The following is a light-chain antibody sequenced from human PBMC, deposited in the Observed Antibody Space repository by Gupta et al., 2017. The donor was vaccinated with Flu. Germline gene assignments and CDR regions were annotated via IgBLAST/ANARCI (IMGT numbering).Light chain of an antibody. CDR3: QQYYSTPLT. CDR2: WAS. Sequence: SLGERATINCKSSQSVLYSSNNKNYLAWYQQKSVQPPKLLIYWASTRESGVPDRFSGRGSGTDFTLTISSLQAEDVAVYYCQQYYSTPLTFGGGTKVEIK. CDR1: QSVLYSSNNKNY. J-gene: IGKJ4*01. V-gene: IGKV4-1*01.